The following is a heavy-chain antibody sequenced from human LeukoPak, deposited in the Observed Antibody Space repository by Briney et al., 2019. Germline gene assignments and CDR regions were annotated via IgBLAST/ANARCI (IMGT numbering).Heavy chain of an antibody. CDR3: ARDNLLWFGESITPHFDY. Sequence: ASVKVSCKASGYTFTSYGISWVRQAPGQGLEWMGWINAYNGNTNYAQKLQGRVTMTTDTSTSTAYMELRSPRSDDTAVYYCARDNLLWFGESITPHFDYWGQGTLVTVSS. J-gene: IGHJ4*02. D-gene: IGHD3-10*01. V-gene: IGHV1-18*01. CDR2: INAYNGNT. CDR1: GYTFTSYG.